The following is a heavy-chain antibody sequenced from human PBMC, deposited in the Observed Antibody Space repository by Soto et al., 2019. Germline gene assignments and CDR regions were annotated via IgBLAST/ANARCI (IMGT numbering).Heavy chain of an antibody. J-gene: IGHJ6*02. CDR3: TRSTVGGFWSGYYYSPLYYYYYGMDV. V-gene: IGHV3-49*03. D-gene: IGHD3-3*01. CDR1: GFTFGDYA. Sequence: GGSLRLSCTASGFTFGDYAMSWFRQAPGKGLEWVGFIRSKAYGGTTEYAASVKGRFTISRDDSKSIAYLQMNSLKTEDTAVYYCTRSTVGGFWSGYYYSPLYYYYYGMDVWGQGTTVTSP. CDR2: IRSKAYGGTT.